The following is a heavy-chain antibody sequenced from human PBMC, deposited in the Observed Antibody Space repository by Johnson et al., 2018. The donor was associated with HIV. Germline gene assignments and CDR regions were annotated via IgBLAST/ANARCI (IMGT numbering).Heavy chain of an antibody. V-gene: IGHV3-33*01. CDR2: IWYDGSNK. Sequence: QVQLVESGGGVVQPGRSLRLSCAASGFTFSSYGMHWVRQAPGKGLEWVAVIWYDGSNKYYADSVKGRFTISRDNSKNTLYLQMKSLIAEDTAVYYCARASVYSSGGEELRVDGFDIWGQGTVVIVSS. D-gene: IGHD6-19*01. CDR3: ARASVYSSGGEELRVDGFDI. J-gene: IGHJ3*02. CDR1: GFTFSSYG.